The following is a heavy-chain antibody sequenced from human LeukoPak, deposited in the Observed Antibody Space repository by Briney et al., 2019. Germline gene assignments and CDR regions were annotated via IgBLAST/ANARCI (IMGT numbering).Heavy chain of an antibody. CDR2: IRYDGTNK. CDR1: GFTFSSYG. CDR3: AKDLRSSESYRGGDAFDI. D-gene: IGHD3-10*01. J-gene: IGHJ3*02. V-gene: IGHV3-30*02. Sequence: QPGGSLRLSCAASGFTFSSYGMHWVRQAPGKGLEWVAFIRYDGTNKNYVDSVKGRFTISRDNSKNTLYLQMNSLRAEDTAVYYCAKDLRSSESYRGGDAFDIWGQGTMVTVSS.